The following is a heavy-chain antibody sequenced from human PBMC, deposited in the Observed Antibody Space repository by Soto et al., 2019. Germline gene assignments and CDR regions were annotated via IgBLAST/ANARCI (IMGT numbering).Heavy chain of an antibody. J-gene: IGHJ5*02. D-gene: IGHD3-10*01. CDR3: AREVLWFGENNWFDP. V-gene: IGHV4-30-2*01. Sequence: SETLSLTCAVSGGSISSGGYSWSWIRQPPGKGLEWIGYIYHSGSTYYNPSLKSRVTISVGRSKNQFSLKLSSVTAADTAVYYCAREVLWFGENNWFDPWGQGTLVTVSS. CDR1: GGSISSGGYS. CDR2: IYHSGST.